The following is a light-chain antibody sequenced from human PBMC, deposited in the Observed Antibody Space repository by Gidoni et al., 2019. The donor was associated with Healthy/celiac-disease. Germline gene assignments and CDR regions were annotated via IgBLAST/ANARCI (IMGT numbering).Light chain of an antibody. Sequence: DIQRTQSPSTLSASAGDRVTLTCRASQSISSWLAWYQQKPGKAPKLLIYKASSLESGVPSRFSGSGSGTEFTLTISSLQSDDFATYYCQQYNSYSYSFGQGTKLEIK. CDR2: KAS. CDR1: QSISSW. J-gene: IGKJ2*03. CDR3: QQYNSYSYS. V-gene: IGKV1-5*03.